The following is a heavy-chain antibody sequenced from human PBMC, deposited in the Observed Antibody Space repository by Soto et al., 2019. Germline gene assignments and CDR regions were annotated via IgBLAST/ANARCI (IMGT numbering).Heavy chain of an antibody. D-gene: IGHD6-19*01. CDR3: TTYAVAGVRYYY. CDR1: GFTFSNAW. Sequence: KPGGSLRLSCAASGFTFSNAWMSWVRQAPGKGLEWVGRIKSKTDGGTTDYAAPVKGRFTISRDDSKNTLYLQMNSLKTEDTAVYYCTTYAVAGVRYYYWGQGTLVTVSS. CDR2: IKSKTDGGTT. J-gene: IGHJ4*02. V-gene: IGHV3-15*01.